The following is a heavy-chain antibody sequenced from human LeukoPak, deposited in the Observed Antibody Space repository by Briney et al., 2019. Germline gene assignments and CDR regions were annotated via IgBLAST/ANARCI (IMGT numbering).Heavy chain of an antibody. CDR2: IRYDGSNK. V-gene: IGHV3-30*02. Sequence: PGGSLRLSCAASGFTFSSYGMHWVRQAPGKGLEWVAFIRYDGSNKYYADSVKGRFTISRDNSKNTLYLQMNSLRAEDTAVYYCAKGSGGYQSSVVLDYFDYWGQGTLVTVSS. CDR1: GFTFSSYG. J-gene: IGHJ4*02. CDR3: AKGSGGYQSSVVLDYFDY. D-gene: IGHD2-15*01.